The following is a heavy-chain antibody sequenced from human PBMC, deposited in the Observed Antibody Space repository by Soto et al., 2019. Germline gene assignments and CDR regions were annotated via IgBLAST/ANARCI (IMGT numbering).Heavy chain of an antibody. CDR3: ARDWDYYDSSGPYPNWFDP. V-gene: IGHV1-69*13. J-gene: IGHJ5*02. Sequence: SVKVSCKASGYTFTSYGISWVRQAPGQGLEWMGGIIPIFGTANYAQKFQGRVTITADESTNTAYMELSSLRSEDTAVYYCARDWDYYDSSGPYPNWFDPWGQGTLVTVSS. D-gene: IGHD3-22*01. CDR2: IIPIFGTA. CDR1: GYTFTSYG.